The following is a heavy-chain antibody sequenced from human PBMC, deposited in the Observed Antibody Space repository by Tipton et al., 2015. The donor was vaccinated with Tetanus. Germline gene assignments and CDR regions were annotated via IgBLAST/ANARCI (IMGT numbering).Heavy chain of an antibody. J-gene: IGHJ4*02. D-gene: IGHD2-15*01. CDR2: SWYDGTDQ. CDR3: AREADCSGGSCFSGDFDN. CDR1: GFIFSSYG. Sequence: SLRLSCAASGFIFSSYGIHWVRQAPGKGLEWVAVSWYDGTDQYYADSVKGRFTISRDNSKNTLYLQMNSLRAEDTVLYYCAREADCSGGSCFSGDFDNWGQGTQVTVPS. V-gene: IGHV3-33*01.